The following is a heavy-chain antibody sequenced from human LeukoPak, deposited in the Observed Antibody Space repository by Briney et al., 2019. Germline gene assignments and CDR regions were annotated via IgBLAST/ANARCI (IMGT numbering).Heavy chain of an antibody. CDR1: GYTFTGYY. CDR3: ARVPNWNDILDY. Sequence: GASVKVSCKASGYTFTGYYVHWVRQAPGQGLEWVGIIDTARDSTTYAQKLQGRITLTRDTSTSIVYMELSSLRSEDTAVYYCARVPNWNDILDYWGQGTLVTVSS. J-gene: IGHJ4*02. V-gene: IGHV1-46*01. D-gene: IGHD1-20*01. CDR2: IDTARDST.